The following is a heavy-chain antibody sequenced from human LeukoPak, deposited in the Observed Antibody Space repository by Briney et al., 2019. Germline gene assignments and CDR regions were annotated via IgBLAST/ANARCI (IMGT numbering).Heavy chain of an antibody. CDR3: VKSPLNLGYCSGGSCHYFDY. CDR1: GFTFRSYE. CDR2: ISSSSSVI. D-gene: IGHD2-15*01. V-gene: IGHV3-48*03. J-gene: IGHJ4*02. Sequence: PGESLRLSCAASGFTFRSYEMNWVRQAPGKGLEWVSYISSSSSVIKYADSVKGRFTVSRDNTKNSLYLQMDSLRGEDTAVYYCVKSPLNLGYCSGGSCHYFDYWGQGTLVTVSS.